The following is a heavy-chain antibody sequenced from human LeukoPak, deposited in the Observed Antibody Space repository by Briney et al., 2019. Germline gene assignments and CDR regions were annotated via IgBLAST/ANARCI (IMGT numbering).Heavy chain of an antibody. J-gene: IGHJ4*02. CDR3: ARDGKSSSWYDY. D-gene: IGHD6-13*01. CDR2: ISSSSSYI. V-gene: IGHV3-21*01. CDR1: GFTFSSYS. Sequence: GGSLRLSCAASGFTFSSYSMNWVRQAPGKGLEWVSSISSSSSYIYYADSVKGRFTISRDNAKNSLYLQMNSLRAEDTAVYYCARDGKSSSWYDYWGQGTLVPVSS.